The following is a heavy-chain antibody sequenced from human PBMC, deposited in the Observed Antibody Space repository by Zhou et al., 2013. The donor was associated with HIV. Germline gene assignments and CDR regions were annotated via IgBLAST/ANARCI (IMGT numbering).Heavy chain of an antibody. J-gene: IGHJ5*02. V-gene: IGHV1-69*04. Sequence: QVQLVQSGAEVKKPGSSVKVSCKASGGTFSSYAISWVRQAPGQGLEWMGRIIPILGIANYAQKFQGRVTITADKSTSTAYMELSSLRSEDTAVYYCARDEAVWVGESGGDYNWFDPWGQGTLVTVSS. CDR1: GGTFSSYA. D-gene: IGHD3-16*01. CDR3: ARDEAVWVGESGGDYNWFDP. CDR2: IIPILGIA.